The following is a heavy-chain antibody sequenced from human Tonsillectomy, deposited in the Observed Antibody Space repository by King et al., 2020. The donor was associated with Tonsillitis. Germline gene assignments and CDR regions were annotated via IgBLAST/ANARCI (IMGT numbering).Heavy chain of an antibody. CDR3: ARRDYYGSGSYYKAGSNWFDP. D-gene: IGHD3-10*01. CDR2: IYYSGST. CDR1: GGSISSSSYY. J-gene: IGHJ5*02. Sequence: QLQESGPGLVKPSETLSLTCTVSGGSISSSSYYWGWIRQPPGKGLEWIGSIYYSGSTYYNPSLKSRVTISVDTSKNQFSLKLSSVTAADTAVYYCARRDYYGSGSYYKAGSNWFDPWGQGTLVTVSS. V-gene: IGHV4-39*01.